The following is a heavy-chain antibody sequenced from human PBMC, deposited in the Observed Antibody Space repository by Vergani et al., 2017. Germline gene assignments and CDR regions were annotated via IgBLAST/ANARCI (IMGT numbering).Heavy chain of an antibody. V-gene: IGHV4-31*03. CDR1: GGSISSGGYY. Sequence: QVQLQESGPGLVKPSQTLSLTCTVSGGSISSGGYYWSWIRQHPGKGLEWIGYIYYSGSTYYNPSLKSRVTISVDPSKNQFSLQLSSGTAADTAVYYCARGPSTVTTFRYYYYMDVWGKGTTVTVSS. CDR3: ARGPSTVTTFRYYYYMDV. CDR2: IYYSGST. J-gene: IGHJ6*03. D-gene: IGHD4-17*01.